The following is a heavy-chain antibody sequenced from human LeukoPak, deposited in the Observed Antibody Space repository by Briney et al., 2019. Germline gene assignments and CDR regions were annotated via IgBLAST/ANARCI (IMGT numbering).Heavy chain of an antibody. D-gene: IGHD2/OR15-2a*01. CDR1: GGTFSSYA. J-gene: IGHJ5*02. Sequence: SVKVSCKASGGTFSSYAISWVRQAPGQGLEWMGGIIPIFGTANYAQKFQGRVTITADKSTSTAYMELSSLRSEDTAVYYCAREVDRLLQGYNWFDPWGQGTLVTVSS. CDR3: AREVDRLLQGYNWFDP. CDR2: IIPIFGTA. V-gene: IGHV1-69*06.